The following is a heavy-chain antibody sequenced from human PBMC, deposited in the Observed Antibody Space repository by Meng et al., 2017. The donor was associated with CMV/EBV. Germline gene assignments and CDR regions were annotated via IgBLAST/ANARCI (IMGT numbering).Heavy chain of an antibody. CDR3: AKDPSFEYSSSFDY. CDR1: GFTFSDYY. V-gene: IGHV3-23*01. CDR2: ISGSGGST. J-gene: IGHJ4*02. Sequence: GESLKISCAASGFTFSDYYMDWVRQAPGKGLEWVSAISGSGGSTYYADSVKGRFTISRDNSKNTLYLQMNSLRAEDTAVYYCAKDPSFEYSSSFDYWGQGTLVTVSS. D-gene: IGHD6-6*01.